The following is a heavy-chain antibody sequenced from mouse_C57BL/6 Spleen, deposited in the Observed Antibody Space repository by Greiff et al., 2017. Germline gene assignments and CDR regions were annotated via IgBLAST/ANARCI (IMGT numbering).Heavy chain of an antibody. V-gene: IGHV1-81*01. J-gene: IGHJ4*01. CDR2: IYPRSGNT. D-gene: IGHD1-1*01. CDR1: GYTFTSYG. Sequence: LEESGAELARPGASVKLSCKASGYTFTSYGISWVKQRTGQGLEWIGEIYPRSGNTYYNEKFKGKATLTADKSSSTAYMELRSLTSEDSAVYFCARRGGSSYAMDDWGQGTSVTVSS. CDR3: ARRGGSSYAMDD.